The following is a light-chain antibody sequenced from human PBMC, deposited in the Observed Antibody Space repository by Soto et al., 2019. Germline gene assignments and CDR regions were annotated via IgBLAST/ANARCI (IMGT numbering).Light chain of an antibody. V-gene: IGLV2-14*03. CDR2: DVN. CDR1: GNDVGGYTF. CDR3: CSYTATTTYV. J-gene: IGLJ1*01. Sequence: QSVLTQPASLSGSPGQSIFISCTGTGNDVGGYTFVSWYQQHPDKVPKLVIFDVNRRPSGVSDRFSGSKSVNAASLTISGLQAEDEADYYCCSYTATTTYVFGTGTKVTVL.